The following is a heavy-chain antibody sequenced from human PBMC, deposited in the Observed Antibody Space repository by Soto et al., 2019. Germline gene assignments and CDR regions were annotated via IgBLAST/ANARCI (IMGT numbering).Heavy chain of an antibody. D-gene: IGHD1-1*01. V-gene: IGHV2-70*04. CDR1: GFSLSSSGMR. Sequence: SGPTLVNPTQTLTLTCTFSGFSLSSSGMRVSWIRQPPGKALEWLARIDWDDDKFYSTSLRTRLTISKDTSKNQVVLTMTNMDPVDTATYYCAKTGTDGSWFDPWGQGTLVTVSS. CDR2: IDWDDDK. J-gene: IGHJ5*02. CDR3: AKTGTDGSWFDP.